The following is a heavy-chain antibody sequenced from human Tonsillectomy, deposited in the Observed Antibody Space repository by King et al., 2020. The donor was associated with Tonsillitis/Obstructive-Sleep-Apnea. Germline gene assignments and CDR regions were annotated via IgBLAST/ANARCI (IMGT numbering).Heavy chain of an antibody. J-gene: IGHJ6*03. Sequence: VQLVESGGGLVKPGGSLRLSCAASGFTFSSYSMNWVRQAPGKGLEWVSSISSSSSYIYYADSVKGRFTISRDNAKNSLYLQLNSLRAEDTAVYYCARSEDIVVVPAPLDYYYYYMDVWGKGTTVTVSS. CDR1: GFTFSSYS. CDR3: ARSEDIVVVPAPLDYYYYYMDV. D-gene: IGHD2-2*01. CDR2: ISSSSSYI. V-gene: IGHV3-21*01.